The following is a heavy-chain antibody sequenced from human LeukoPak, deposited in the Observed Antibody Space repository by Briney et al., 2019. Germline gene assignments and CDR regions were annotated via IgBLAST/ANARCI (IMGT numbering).Heavy chain of an antibody. Sequence: SKTLSLTCSVSGGSISSYYWSWIRQPPGKGLEWIGYIYSSGSTNYNPSLKSRVTISGDTSKNQFSLKLTSVTAADTAVYYCAYTAADYYSYYYYYMDVWGKGTTVTVSS. CDR3: AYTAADYYSYYYYYMDV. D-gene: IGHD6-13*01. J-gene: IGHJ6*03. CDR1: GGSISSYY. CDR2: IYSSGST. V-gene: IGHV4-4*09.